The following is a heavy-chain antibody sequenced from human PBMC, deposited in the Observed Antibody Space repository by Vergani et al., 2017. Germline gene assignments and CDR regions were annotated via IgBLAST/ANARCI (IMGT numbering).Heavy chain of an antibody. CDR2: IRHDGIT. CDR3: AREGYCTNGVCFALFDV. J-gene: IGHJ4*02. D-gene: IGHD2-8*01. V-gene: IGHV4-34*01. CDR1: GGSFNDYW. Sequence: QAQLQQWGAGLLKPSEILSLTCAIYGGSFNDYWWTWIRQPPGKGLEWIGEIRHDGITHYSPSLKSRVTISIDTSTHQFSLNRRSVTAADTAVYYCAREGYCTNGVCFALFDVWGQGALVTVSS.